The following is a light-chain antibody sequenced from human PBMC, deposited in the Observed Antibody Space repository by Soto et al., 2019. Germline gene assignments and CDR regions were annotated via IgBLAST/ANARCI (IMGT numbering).Light chain of an antibody. CDR2: DAS. V-gene: IGKV3D-15*01. CDR1: QSVSNY. J-gene: IGKJ1*01. Sequence: EVVVTQSPATLSLSPGERATLSCRASQSVSNYLAWYQQKPGQAPRLLIYDASNRATGIPARFSGSGSGTEFTLTISSLQSEDFAVYYCQQYNNWPWTFGQGTKVDIK. CDR3: QQYNNWPWT.